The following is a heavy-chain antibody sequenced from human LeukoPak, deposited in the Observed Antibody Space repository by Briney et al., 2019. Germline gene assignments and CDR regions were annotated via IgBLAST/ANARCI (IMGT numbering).Heavy chain of an antibody. CDR3: AELGITMIGGV. CDR1: GFTFSSYA. CDR2: ISSSGSTI. Sequence: GGSLRLSCSASGFTFSSYAMHWVRQAPGKGLEWVSYISSSGSTIYYADSVKGRFTISRDNAKNSLYLQMNSLRAEDTAVYYCAELGITMIGGVWGKGTTVTISS. D-gene: IGHD3-10*02. J-gene: IGHJ6*04. V-gene: IGHV3-48*03.